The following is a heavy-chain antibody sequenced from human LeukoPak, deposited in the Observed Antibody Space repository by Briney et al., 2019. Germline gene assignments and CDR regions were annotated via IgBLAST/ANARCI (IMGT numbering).Heavy chain of an antibody. CDR2: INPTGGST. D-gene: IGHD1-26*01. CDR3: ATEGILVGADWGFGY. J-gene: IGHJ4*02. CDR1: GYTFTSYY. V-gene: IGHV1-46*01. Sequence: GASVKVSCKASGYTFTSYYMHWVRQAPGQGLEWMGLINPTGGSTGYAQKFQGRVTMTEDTSTDTAYMELSSLRSEDTAVYYCATEGILVGADWGFGYWGQGTLVTVSS.